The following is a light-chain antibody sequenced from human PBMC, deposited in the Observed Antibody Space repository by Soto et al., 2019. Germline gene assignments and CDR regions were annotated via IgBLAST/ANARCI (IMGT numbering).Light chain of an antibody. V-gene: IGKV2-28*01. CDR1: QSLLHSSGYHY. Sequence: SVISQSPLPTLVTPGEPATISCRSRQSLLHSSGYHYLDWYLQKPGQSPQLLIYLGSNRASGVPDRFSGSESGTDFTLRISRVEAEDVGIYYCMQVLQTPFTFGGGTKVDI. J-gene: IGKJ4*01. CDR2: LGS. CDR3: MQVLQTPFT.